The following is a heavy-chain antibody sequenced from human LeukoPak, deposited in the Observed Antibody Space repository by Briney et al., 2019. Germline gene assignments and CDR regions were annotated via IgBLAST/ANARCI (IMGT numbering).Heavy chain of an antibody. CDR2: ISSSSSTI. D-gene: IGHD6-6*01. CDR3: AKDLGYSSSSGRYFYYYGMDV. J-gene: IGHJ6*02. Sequence: GGSLRLSCAASGFTFSNYNMNWVRQAPGKGLEWVSYISSSSSTIYYADSVKGRFTISRDNSKNTLYLQMNSLRDEDAAVYYCAKDLGYSSSSGRYFYYYGMDVWGQGTAVIVSS. CDR1: GFTFSNYN. V-gene: IGHV3-48*02.